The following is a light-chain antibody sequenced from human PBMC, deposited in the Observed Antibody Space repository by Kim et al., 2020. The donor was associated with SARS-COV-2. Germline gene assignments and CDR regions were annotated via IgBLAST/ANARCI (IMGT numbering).Light chain of an antibody. CDR2: GAS. CDR1: QDIRND. J-gene: IGKJ5*01. V-gene: IGKV1-17*01. CDR3: LQHNTYPIT. Sequence: ASVGDRVTLSCRASQDIRNDLGWYQQNPGRAPKRLIYGASRLQSGVPSRFSGSGSGTEFTLTISSLQPEDFATYFCLQHNTYPITFGQGTRLEIK.